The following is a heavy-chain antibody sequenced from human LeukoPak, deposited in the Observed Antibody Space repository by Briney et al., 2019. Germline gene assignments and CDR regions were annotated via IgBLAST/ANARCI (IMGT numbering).Heavy chain of an antibody. Sequence: ASVKVSCKACGYTFTTYYMHWVRQAPGQGLEWMGIINPSGGSTSYAQRFQGRVAMTRDTSTSTVYMELSSLRSEDTAVYYCARETPPIVVAGPGKMDVWGQGTTVTVSS. D-gene: IGHD6-19*01. J-gene: IGHJ6*02. V-gene: IGHV1-46*01. CDR3: ARETPPIVVAGPGKMDV. CDR2: INPSGGST. CDR1: GYTFTTYY.